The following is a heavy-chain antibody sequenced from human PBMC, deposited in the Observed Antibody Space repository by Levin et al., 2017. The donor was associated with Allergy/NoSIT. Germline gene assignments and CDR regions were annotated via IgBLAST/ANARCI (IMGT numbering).Heavy chain of an antibody. CDR1: GFTFSGYA. CDR2: IRDSGGTT. J-gene: IGHJ4*02. Sequence: GESLKISCAASGFTFSGYAMTWVRQAPGKGLEWVSTIRDSGGTTYYADSVKGRFTISRDNSKNTQCLQMDSLRAEDTAIYYCAKGSCGGGTCTLDFWGQGTLVTVSS. V-gene: IGHV3-23*01. D-gene: IGHD2-15*01. CDR3: AKGSCGGGTCTLDF.